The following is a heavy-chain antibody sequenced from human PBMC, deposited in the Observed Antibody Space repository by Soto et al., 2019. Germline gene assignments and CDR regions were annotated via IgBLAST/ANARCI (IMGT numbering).Heavy chain of an antibody. CDR3: SREAQTDSSSGGEYYYYYMDV. CDR2: IYYSGST. D-gene: IGHD6-6*01. Sequence: PSETLSLTCAVYGGSFSGYYWSWIRQPPGKGLEWIWYIYYSGSTNYNPSLKSRVTISVDTSKNQFSLKLSSVTAADTVVYYCSREAQTDSSSGGEYYYYYMDVWGKGTTVTVSS. J-gene: IGHJ6*03. CDR1: GGSFSGYY. V-gene: IGHV4-59*01.